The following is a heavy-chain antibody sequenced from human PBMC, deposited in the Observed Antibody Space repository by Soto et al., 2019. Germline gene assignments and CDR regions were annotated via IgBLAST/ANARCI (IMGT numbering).Heavy chain of an antibody. J-gene: IGHJ4*02. CDR1: VYIFTSYY. Sequence: ASVTVSCKASVYIFTSYYSHWVRQAPGQGLEWMGWINPFDGSRMFAQSFQGRVTMTRDTSTSTVYMEVSSLRSEDTAVYYCSRVDPGETSPFDHWGQGTLVTVSS. CDR3: SRVDPGETSPFDH. D-gene: IGHD3-10*01. V-gene: IGHV1-46*03. CDR2: INPFDGSR.